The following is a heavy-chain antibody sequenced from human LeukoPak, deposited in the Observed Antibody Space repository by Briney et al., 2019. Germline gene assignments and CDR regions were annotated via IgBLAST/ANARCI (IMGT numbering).Heavy chain of an antibody. D-gene: IGHD3-22*01. CDR1: GGSISSYY. V-gene: IGHV4-59*01. CDR2: IYYSGST. Sequence: SETLSLTCTVSGGSISSYYWSWIRQPPGKGLEWIGYIYYSGSTNYNPSLKSRVTISVDTSKNQFSLKLSSVTAADTAVYYCARARTMYYYDSSGYYFDYWGQGTLVTVSS. J-gene: IGHJ4*02. CDR3: ARARTMYYYDSSGYYFDY.